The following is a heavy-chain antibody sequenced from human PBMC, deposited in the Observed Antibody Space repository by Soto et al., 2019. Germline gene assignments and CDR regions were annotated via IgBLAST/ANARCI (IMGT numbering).Heavy chain of an antibody. D-gene: IGHD5-18*01. V-gene: IGHV3-30-3*01. CDR2: ISYDGSNK. J-gene: IGHJ6*02. CDR1: GFTFSSYA. Sequence: PGGSLRLSCAASGFTFSSYAMHWVRQAPGKGLEWVAVISYDGSNKYYADSVKGRFTISRDNSKNTLYLQMNSLRAEDTAVYYCAREEVDTATFYYYYGMDVWGQGTTVTVSS. CDR3: AREEVDTATFYYYYGMDV.